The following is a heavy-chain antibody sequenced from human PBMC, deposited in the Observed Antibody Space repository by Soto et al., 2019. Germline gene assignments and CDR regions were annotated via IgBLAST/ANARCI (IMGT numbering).Heavy chain of an antibody. D-gene: IGHD3-9*01. CDR3: AKTPPAVYDIFTGRMDV. CDR2: ISGSGGST. J-gene: IGHJ6*02. Sequence: HPGGSLRLSCAASGFTFSSYAMSWVRQAPGKGLEWVSAISGSGGSTYYADSVKGRFTISRDNSKNTLYLQMNSLRAEDTAVYYCAKTPPAVYDIFTGRMDVWGQGTTVTVSS. CDR1: GFTFSSYA. V-gene: IGHV3-23*01.